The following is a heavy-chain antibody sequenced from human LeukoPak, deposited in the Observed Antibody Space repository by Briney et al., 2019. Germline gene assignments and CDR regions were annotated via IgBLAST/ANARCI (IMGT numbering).Heavy chain of an antibody. CDR1: GYTFTGYY. Sequence: GASVKVSCKASGYTFTGYYMHWVRQAPGQGLEWMGWINPNSGGTNYAQKFQGRVTMTRDTSISTAYMELSRLRSDDTAVYYCATHGSSWYVFGGVEVWGKGTTVTVSS. V-gene: IGHV1-2*02. CDR3: ATHGSSWYVFGGVEV. CDR2: INPNSGGT. J-gene: IGHJ6*04. D-gene: IGHD6-13*01.